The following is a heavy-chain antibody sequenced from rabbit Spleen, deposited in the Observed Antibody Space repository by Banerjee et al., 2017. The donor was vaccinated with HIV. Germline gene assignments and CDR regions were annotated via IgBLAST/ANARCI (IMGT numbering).Heavy chain of an antibody. CDR2: IVIGSGRI. D-gene: IGHD2-1*01. J-gene: IGHJ4*01. V-gene: IGHV1S45*01. CDR1: GFSFSSGYD. Sequence: QEQLVESGGGLVQPEGSLTLTCTASGFSFSSGYDICWVRQAPGKGLEWIACIVIGSGRIYYATWAKGRFTISKTSSTTVTLQMTSLTVADTATYFCAKEDGGVDGSMGLWGPGTLVTVS. CDR3: AKEDGGVDGSMGL.